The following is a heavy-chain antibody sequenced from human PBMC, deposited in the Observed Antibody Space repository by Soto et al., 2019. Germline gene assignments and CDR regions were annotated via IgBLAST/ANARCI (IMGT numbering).Heavy chain of an antibody. V-gene: IGHV3-23*01. D-gene: IGHD6-19*01. CDR3: AEGAGYGSGWMAW. CDR1: GFTFSSYA. J-gene: IGHJ4*02. CDR2: ISGSGGST. Sequence: EVQLLESGGGLVQPGGSLRLSCAASGFTFSSYAMSWVRQAPGKGLEWVSAISGSGGSTYYADSVKGRFTISRDNSKNTLYLQVNSMRAEDTAVYYCAEGAGYGSGWMAWWGQGTLVTVSS.